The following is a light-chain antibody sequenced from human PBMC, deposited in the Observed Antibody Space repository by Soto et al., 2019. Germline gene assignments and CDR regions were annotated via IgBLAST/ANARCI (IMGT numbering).Light chain of an antibody. CDR3: QQFYDLPIT. J-gene: IGKJ5*01. V-gene: IGKV1-33*01. CDR2: DAS. CDR1: QDISDV. Sequence: IQMAQCPSALSSSVVERVSISCHASQDISDVLNWYQQQPGKAPKVLIYDASKLQTGVPSRFSGRGSGKDFTFTISSLQPDDSGTYYCQQFYDLPITFGQGTRLEIK.